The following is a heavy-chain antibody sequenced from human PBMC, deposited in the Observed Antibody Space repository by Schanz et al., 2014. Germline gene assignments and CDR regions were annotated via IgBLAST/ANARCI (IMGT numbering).Heavy chain of an antibody. V-gene: IGHV3-48*01. CDR2: ISSSGTTI. Sequence: QLVGSGGGLIQPGGSLRLSCTASGFAFSSYSMNWVRQAPGKGLEWVSYISSSGTTIYYADSVKGRFTISRDNAKNSLFLQMNSLRAEDTAVYYCARDSRPNYDFLTAYYSIDYWGQGTLVTVSS. D-gene: IGHD3-9*01. CDR1: GFAFSSYS. CDR3: ARDSRPNYDFLTAYYSIDY. J-gene: IGHJ4*02.